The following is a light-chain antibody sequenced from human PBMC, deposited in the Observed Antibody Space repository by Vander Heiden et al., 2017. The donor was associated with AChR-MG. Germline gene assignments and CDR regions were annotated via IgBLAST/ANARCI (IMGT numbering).Light chain of an antibody. CDR3: ESADSSNTVLM. CDR1: TFPSQY. Sequence: EQPLPPPVSVSPGLTARITRPGDTFPSQYAHWYQNKPGQAPALMMKEDTGRPSVIPERFSGTSSGTTVTVTSGGDQAEDEADYCCESADSSNTVLMFGGGTKLTVL. J-gene: IGLJ3*02. CDR2: EDT. V-gene: IGLV3-25*03.